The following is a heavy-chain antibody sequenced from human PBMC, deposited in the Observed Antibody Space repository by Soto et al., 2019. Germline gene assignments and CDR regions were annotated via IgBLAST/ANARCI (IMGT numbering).Heavy chain of an antibody. V-gene: IGHV3-30*18. CDR1: GFTFSSYG. CDR2: ISYDGSNK. J-gene: IGHJ3*02. D-gene: IGHD2-21*02. CDR3: AKAMVVVTAISGGGGFDK. Sequence: QVQLVESGGGVVQPGRSLRLSCAASGFTFSSYGMHWVRQAPGKGLEWVAVISYDGSNKYCADSVKGRFTISRDNSKNTLYLPMNGLGAEDTAVYYCAKAMVVVTAISGGGGFDKWGQGTLVTVSS.